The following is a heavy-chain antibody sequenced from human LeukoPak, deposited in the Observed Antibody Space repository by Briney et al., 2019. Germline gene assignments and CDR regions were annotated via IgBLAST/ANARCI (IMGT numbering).Heavy chain of an antibody. CDR1: GLTFSSYW. CDR2: IKRDGSEK. CDR3: LRHGDSSGYTN. V-gene: IGHV3-7*01. D-gene: IGHD3-22*01. J-gene: IGHJ4*02. Sequence: GGSLRLSCAASGLTFSSYWMHWVRQAPGKGLEWVANIKRDGSEKYYVDSVKGRFTISRDNAKNSLYLQMNSLRAEGTAVYSCLRHGDSSGYTNWRQGTLVTVSP.